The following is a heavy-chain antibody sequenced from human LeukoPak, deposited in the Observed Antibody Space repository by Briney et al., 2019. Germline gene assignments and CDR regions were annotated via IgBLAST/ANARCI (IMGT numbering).Heavy chain of an antibody. V-gene: IGHV1-24*01. CDR3: ARGGRWFGELTHFDY. Sequence: ASVKVSCKVSGYTLTELSMHWVRQAPGKGLEWMGGFDPEDGETIYAQKFQGRVTMTEDTSTDTAYMELSSLRSEDTAVYYCARGGRWFGELTHFDYWGQGTLVTVSS. J-gene: IGHJ4*02. D-gene: IGHD3-10*01. CDR1: GYTLTELS. CDR2: FDPEDGET.